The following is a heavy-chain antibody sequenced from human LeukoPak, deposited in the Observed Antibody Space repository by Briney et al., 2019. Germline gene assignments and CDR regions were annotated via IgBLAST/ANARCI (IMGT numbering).Heavy chain of an antibody. V-gene: IGHV3-23*01. CDR3: ARIGAPGHCGGDCYSGDY. CDR2: ISGSGGTI. D-gene: IGHD2-21*02. Sequence: GGSLRLSCAASGFVFSTYAMSWVRQAPGKGLEWVSAISGSGGTINYADSVKGRFTISRDNSKNTLFLQMNSLRADDTAVYYCARIGAPGHCGGDCYSGDYWGQGTLVTVSS. CDR1: GFVFSTYA. J-gene: IGHJ4*02.